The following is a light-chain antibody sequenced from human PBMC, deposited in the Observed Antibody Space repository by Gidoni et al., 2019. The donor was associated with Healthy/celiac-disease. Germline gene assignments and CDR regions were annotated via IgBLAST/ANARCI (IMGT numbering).Light chain of an antibody. CDR1: SSDVGGYNY. CDR3: CSYAGSYGV. Sequence: QSALTQPRSVSGSPGQSVTISCTGTSSDVGGYNYVSWYQQNPGKAPKLMIYDVSKRPSGVPDRFPGSKSGNTASLTISGLQAEDEADYYCCSYAGSYGVFGTGTKVTVL. V-gene: IGLV2-11*01. CDR2: DVS. J-gene: IGLJ1*01.